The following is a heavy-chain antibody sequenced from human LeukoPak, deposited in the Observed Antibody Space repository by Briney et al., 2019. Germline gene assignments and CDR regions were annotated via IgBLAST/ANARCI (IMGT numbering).Heavy chain of an antibody. Sequence: PSETLSLTCTVSGGSISSYYRSWIRQPAGKGLEWIGRIYTSGSTNYNPSLKSRVTMSVDTSKNQFSLKLSSVTAADTAVYYCARDSFPIAAAGADWFDPWGQGTLVTVSS. CDR1: GGSISSYY. D-gene: IGHD6-13*01. J-gene: IGHJ5*02. CDR3: ARDSFPIAAAGADWFDP. V-gene: IGHV4-4*07. CDR2: IYTSGST.